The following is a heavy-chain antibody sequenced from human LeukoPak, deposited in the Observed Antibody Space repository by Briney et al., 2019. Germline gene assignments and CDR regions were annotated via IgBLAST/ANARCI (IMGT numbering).Heavy chain of an antibody. J-gene: IGHJ4*02. D-gene: IGHD2-15*01. CDR1: GFTFNTYA. CDR3: ARASGRGLYYFDY. Sequence: GGSLRLSCAASGFTFNTYAMHWVRQGPGKGLEFVSSISSSGGNTYYANSVKGRFTISRDDSKNTLYLQMGSLRPEDMAVYYCARASGRGLYYFDYWGQGTLVTVSS. CDR2: ISSSGGNT. V-gene: IGHV3-64*01.